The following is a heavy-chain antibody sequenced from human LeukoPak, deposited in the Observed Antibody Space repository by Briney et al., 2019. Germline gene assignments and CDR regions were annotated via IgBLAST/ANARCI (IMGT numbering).Heavy chain of an antibody. Sequence: SCAASGFTFSSYWMSWVRQAPGKGLEWVATIKQDGSEKYYVDSVKGRFTISRDNAKNSLYLQMNSLRVEDTAVYYCARAGKPDYYFAYWGQGTLVTVSS. CDR2: IKQDGSEK. CDR1: GFTFSSYW. CDR3: ARAGKPDYYFAY. J-gene: IGHJ4*02. D-gene: IGHD1-14*01. V-gene: IGHV3-7*01.